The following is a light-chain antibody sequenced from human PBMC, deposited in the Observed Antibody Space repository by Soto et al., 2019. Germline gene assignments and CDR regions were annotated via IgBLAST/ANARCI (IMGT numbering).Light chain of an antibody. CDR1: SIDVGGYNY. J-gene: IGLJ2*01. V-gene: IGLV2-8*01. CDR2: EVT. CDR3: SSFAGGGNPVL. Sequence: QSVLTQPPSASGSLGQSVTISCTGTSIDVGGYNYVSWHQQHPGKAPKLMIYEVTERPSGVPDRFSGSKSGNTASLTVSGLQAEDEADYYCSSFAGGGNPVLFGGGTQLTVL.